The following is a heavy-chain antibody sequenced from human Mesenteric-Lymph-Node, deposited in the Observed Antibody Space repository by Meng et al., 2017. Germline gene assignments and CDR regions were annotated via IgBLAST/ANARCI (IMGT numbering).Heavy chain of an antibody. CDR1: GFAFSGSN. Sequence: GESLKISCAASGFAFSGSNMHWVRQAPGNGLEWVGRIRTKADSYATAYAASVKGRFAISREDSQNTAYLQMNSLKTEDTAVYYCTTLGNSYGSHWGQGTLVTVSS. CDR3: TTLGNSYGSH. V-gene: IGHV3-73*01. J-gene: IGHJ4*02. CDR2: IRTKADSYAT. D-gene: IGHD5-18*01.